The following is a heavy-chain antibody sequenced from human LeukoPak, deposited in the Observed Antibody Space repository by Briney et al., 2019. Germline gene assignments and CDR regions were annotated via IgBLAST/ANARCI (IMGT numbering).Heavy chain of an antibody. CDR3: ARDITMVRGVHDAFDI. CDR1: GFTFSSYS. CDR2: ISSSSSYI. D-gene: IGHD3-10*01. J-gene: IGHJ3*02. V-gene: IGHV3-21*01. Sequence: GGSLRLSCAASGFTFSSYSMNWVRQAPGKGLEWVSSISSSSSYIYYADSVKGRFTISRDNAKNSLYLQMNSLRAEDTAVYYCARDITMVRGVHDAFDIWGQGTMVTVPS.